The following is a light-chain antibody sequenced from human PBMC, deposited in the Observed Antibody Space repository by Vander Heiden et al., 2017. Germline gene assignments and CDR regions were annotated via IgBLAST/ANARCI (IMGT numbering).Light chain of an antibody. Sequence: EIVMTQSPATLSVSPGGRATLSCRASQSVSNNLAWYQQKPGQAPRLLIYAASTRATNIPTRFSGSGSGTDFTLTISSLQSEDFALYYCQQYKNWPLTFGGGAKVEIK. CDR3: QQYKNWPLT. J-gene: IGKJ4*01. CDR1: QSVSNN. CDR2: AAS. V-gene: IGKV3-15*01.